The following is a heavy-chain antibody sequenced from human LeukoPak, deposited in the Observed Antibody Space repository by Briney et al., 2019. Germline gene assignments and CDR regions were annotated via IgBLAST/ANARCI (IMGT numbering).Heavy chain of an antibody. CDR3: ARDLYSVYVSGMDV. CDR2: IYHGGST. CDR1: GSSIRTGYY. V-gene: IGHV4-38-2*02. D-gene: IGHD5/OR15-5a*01. Sequence: SETLSLTCAVSGSSIRTGYYWGWIRQPPGKGLEWIASIYHGGSTYYNPSLKSRVTISVDTSKNQFSLSLSSVTAADTALYYCARDLYSVYVSGMDVWGKGTTVTVSS. J-gene: IGHJ6*04.